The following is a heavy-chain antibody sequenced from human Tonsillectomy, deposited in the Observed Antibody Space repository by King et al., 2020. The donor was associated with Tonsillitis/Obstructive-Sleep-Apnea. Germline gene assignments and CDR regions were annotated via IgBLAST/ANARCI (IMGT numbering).Heavy chain of an antibody. Sequence: QLQESGPGLVKPSETLSLTCTVSGGSISSYYWSWIRQPPGKGLEWIGYIYYSGTTNYNPSLTSRVTISVDTSKNQFSLKLSSVTAADTAVYYCAISYYYYYMDVWGKGTTVTVSS. J-gene: IGHJ6*03. CDR2: IYYSGTT. CDR1: GGSISSYY. V-gene: IGHV4-59*01. CDR3: AISYYYYYMDV.